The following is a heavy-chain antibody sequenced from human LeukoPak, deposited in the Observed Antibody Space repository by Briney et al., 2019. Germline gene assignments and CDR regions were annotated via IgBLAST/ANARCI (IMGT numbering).Heavy chain of an antibody. Sequence: PGGSLRLSCAASGFTFSSYAMHWDRQAPGKVLEWVSIISYDGSNKYYADSVKGRFTISRDNSKNTLYLQMNSLRAEDTAVYYCARQPYDYYYYMDVWGKGTTVTVSS. CDR2: ISYDGSNK. V-gene: IGHV3-30*04. J-gene: IGHJ6*03. CDR1: GFTFSSYA. CDR3: ARQPYDYYYYMDV. D-gene: IGHD1-14*01.